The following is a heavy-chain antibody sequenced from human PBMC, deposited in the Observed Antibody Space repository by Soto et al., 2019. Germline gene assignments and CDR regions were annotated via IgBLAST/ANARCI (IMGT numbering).Heavy chain of an antibody. CDR1: GFTVSSNY. J-gene: IGHJ4*02. Sequence: GGSLRLSCAASGFTVSSNYTSWVRQAPGKGLEWVSVIYSGGSTYYADSVKGRFTISRDNSKNTLYLQMNSLRAEDTAVYYCARDSFGFYYDSSGFDWGQGTLVTVS. CDR3: ARDSFGFYYDSSGFD. V-gene: IGHV3-53*01. CDR2: IYSGGST. D-gene: IGHD3-22*01.